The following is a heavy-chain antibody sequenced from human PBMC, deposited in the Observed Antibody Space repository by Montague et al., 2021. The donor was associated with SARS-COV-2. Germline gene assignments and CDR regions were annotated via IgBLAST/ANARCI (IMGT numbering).Heavy chain of an antibody. CDR2: IYYGGGI. Sequence: SETLSLTCTVSGGSISDHYWAWIRQPPGKGLEWLANIYYGGGINSXASLKSRVSMSVDTSKNQFSLKLTSVTAADTAVYYCARAVSVRRAVNWFDPWGQGTLVTVSS. CDR1: GGSISDHY. D-gene: IGHD3-10*01. V-gene: IGHV4-59*11. J-gene: IGHJ5*02. CDR3: ARAVSVRRAVNWFDP.